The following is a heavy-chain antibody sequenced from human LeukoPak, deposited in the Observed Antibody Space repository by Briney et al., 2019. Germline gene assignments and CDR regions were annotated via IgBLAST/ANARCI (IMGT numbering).Heavy chain of an antibody. CDR3: AKDLGYSKSYGVDV. D-gene: IGHD6-13*01. J-gene: IGHJ6*02. CDR2: ISGGGGSI. Sequence: GGSLRLSCAASGFTFSSYAISWVRQAPGKGLEWVSAISGGGGSIYYADSVKGRFTISADNSKNTVYLQTNSLRAEDTAVYYCAKDLGYSKSYGVDVWGQGTTVTVSS. V-gene: IGHV3-23*01. CDR1: GFTFSSYA.